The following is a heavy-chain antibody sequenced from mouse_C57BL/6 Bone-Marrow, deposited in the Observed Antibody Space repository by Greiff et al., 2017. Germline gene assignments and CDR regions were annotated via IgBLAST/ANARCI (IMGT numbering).Heavy chain of an antibody. V-gene: IGHV3-6*01. J-gene: IGHJ2*01. Sequence: ESGPGLVKPSQSLSLTCSVTGYSITSGYYWNWIRQFPGNKLEWMGYISYDGSNNYNPSLKNRISITRDTSKNQFFLKLNSVTTEDTATYYCASADGYYDYWGQGTTLTVSS. CDR3: ASADGYYDY. CDR1: GYSITSGYY. CDR2: ISYDGSN. D-gene: IGHD2-3*01.